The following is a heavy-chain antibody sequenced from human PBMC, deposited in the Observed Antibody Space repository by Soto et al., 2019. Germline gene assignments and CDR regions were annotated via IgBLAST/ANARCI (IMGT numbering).Heavy chain of an antibody. Sequence: PGGSLRLACAASGFTFSSYSMNWVRQATGKGLEWVSSISSSSSYIYYADSVKGRFTISRDNAKNSLYLQMNSLRAEDTAVYYCARLGLYYYDSSGLPDYWGQGTLVTVSS. J-gene: IGHJ4*02. CDR3: ARLGLYYYDSSGLPDY. CDR1: GFTFSSYS. D-gene: IGHD3-22*01. CDR2: ISSSSSYI. V-gene: IGHV3-21*01.